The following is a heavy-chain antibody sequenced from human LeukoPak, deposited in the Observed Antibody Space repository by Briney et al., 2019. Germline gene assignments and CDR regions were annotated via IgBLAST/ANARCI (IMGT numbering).Heavy chain of an antibody. Sequence: TSETLSLTCAVYGGSFSGYYWSWIRQPAGKGLEWIGRIYTSGSTNYNPSLKSRVTMSVDTSKNQFSLKLSSVTAADTAVYYCARGIIAAAGHFDYWGQGTLVTVSS. J-gene: IGHJ4*02. CDR2: IYTSGST. CDR1: GGSFSGYY. V-gene: IGHV4-59*10. D-gene: IGHD6-13*01. CDR3: ARGIIAAAGHFDY.